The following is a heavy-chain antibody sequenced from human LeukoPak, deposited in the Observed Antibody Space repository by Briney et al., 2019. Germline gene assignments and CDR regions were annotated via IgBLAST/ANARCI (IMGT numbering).Heavy chain of an antibody. CDR2: IRYDGSNK. CDR3: AKDSHPIGFGESTPNYYYGMDV. Sequence: GGSLRLSCAASGFTFSSYWMSWVRQAPGKGLEWVAFIRYDGSNKYYADSVKGRFTISRDNSKNTLYLQMNSLRAEDTAVYYCAKDSHPIGFGESTPNYYYGMDVWGQGTTVTVSS. D-gene: IGHD3-10*01. V-gene: IGHV3-30*02. CDR1: GFTFSSYW. J-gene: IGHJ6*02.